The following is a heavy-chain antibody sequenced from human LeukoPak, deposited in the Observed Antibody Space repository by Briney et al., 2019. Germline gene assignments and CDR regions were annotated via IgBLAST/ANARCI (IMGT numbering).Heavy chain of an antibody. J-gene: IGHJ6*03. V-gene: IGHV4-59*08. D-gene: IGHD6-19*01. CDR1: GGSISSYY. CDR3: ARTSSCSPNLIPDYYFYMDV. Sequence: SETLSLTCTVSGGSISSYYWSWIRQPPGKGLECIGYIYYSGSTNYNPSLKSRVTISVDTSKNQFSLKLSSVTAADTAVYYCARTSSCSPNLIPDYYFYMDVWGKGTTVTVSS. CDR2: IYYSGST.